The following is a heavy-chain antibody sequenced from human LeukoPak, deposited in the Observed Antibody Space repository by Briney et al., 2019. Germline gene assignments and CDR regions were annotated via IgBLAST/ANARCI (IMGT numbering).Heavy chain of an antibody. Sequence: GGSLRLSCAASGFTFSSNAMSWVRQAPGKGLEWVSLIYSDGSTYYADSVKGRFTISRDNSKNTLYLQMNSLRAEDTAVYYCARRERPGYSYGRGTLDIWGQGTMVTVSS. D-gene: IGHD5-18*01. V-gene: IGHV3-66*01. CDR3: ARRERPGYSYGRGTLDI. CDR1: GFTFSSNA. J-gene: IGHJ3*02. CDR2: IYSDGST.